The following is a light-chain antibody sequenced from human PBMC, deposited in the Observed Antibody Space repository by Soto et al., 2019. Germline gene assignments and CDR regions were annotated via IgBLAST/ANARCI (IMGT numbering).Light chain of an antibody. Sequence: QSALTQPRSVSGSPGQSVTISCTGTSSDVGGYDFVSWYQQHPGKAPQLMIYEVSKRPSGVSNRFSGSKSGNTASLTISGLQAEDEADYYCSSYTSSSTYVFGTGTKLTVL. CDR1: SSDVGGYDF. CDR2: EVS. J-gene: IGLJ1*01. V-gene: IGLV2-14*01. CDR3: SSYTSSSTYV.